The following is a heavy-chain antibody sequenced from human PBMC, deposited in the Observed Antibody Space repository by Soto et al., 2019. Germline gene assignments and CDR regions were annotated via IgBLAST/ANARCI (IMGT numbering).Heavy chain of an antibody. CDR2: IYYSGST. J-gene: IGHJ4*02. CDR1: GGSISSYY. D-gene: IGHD3-22*01. CDR3: ARVSHYYDSSGYRYYFDY. V-gene: IGHV4-59*01. Sequence: SETLSLTCTVSGGSISSYYWSWIRQPPGKGLEWIGYIYYSGSTNYNPSLKSRVTISVDTSKNHFSLKLSSVTAADTAVYYCARVSHYYDSSGYRYYFDYWGQGTLVTVSS.